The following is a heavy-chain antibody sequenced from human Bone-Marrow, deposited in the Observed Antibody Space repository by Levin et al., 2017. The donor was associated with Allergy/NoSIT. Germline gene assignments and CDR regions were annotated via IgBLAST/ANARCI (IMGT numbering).Heavy chain of an antibody. CDR2: INQDGSTE. CDR3: AREQYTGGYDFGMDI. D-gene: IGHD2-2*02. V-gene: IGHV3-7*01. CDR1: GFTFNNFF. J-gene: IGHJ6*02. Sequence: GESLKISCAASGFTFNNFFMTWVRQAPGKGLEWVANINQDGSTEQYVDSVKGRFSISRDNAKRSLYLQMSSLRDEDTALYYCAREQYTGGYDFGMDIWGQGTTVTVSS.